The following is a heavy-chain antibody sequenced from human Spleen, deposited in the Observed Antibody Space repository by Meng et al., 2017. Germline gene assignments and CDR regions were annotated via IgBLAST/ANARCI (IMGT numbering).Heavy chain of an antibody. CDR2: IDPKSDNT. CDR1: GYTFAAYW. V-gene: IGHV1-2*06. Sequence: VRLVQSGTEVKKPGASGKVSCKASGYTFAAYWIQWVRQAPGQGLEWMGRIDPKSDNTHYAQKFQGRVTMTRDTSISTAYMELSGLRSDDTAVYYCARDEDISAAGYLLGDFWGQGTLVTVSS. J-gene: IGHJ4*02. D-gene: IGHD6-13*01. CDR3: ARDEDISAAGYLLGDF.